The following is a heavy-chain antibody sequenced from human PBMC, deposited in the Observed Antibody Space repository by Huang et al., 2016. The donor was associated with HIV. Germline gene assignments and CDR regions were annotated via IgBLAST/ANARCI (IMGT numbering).Heavy chain of an antibody. Sequence: QLQLQESGSGPVRPSRSLSLTCAVSGGSISGGGYFWSWIRQPPGKGLEWIGNIYGSGSTHYNSSLKSRVTILVDRSKNQFSLSLYSMTAADTAVYFCARVGVRDGYHGGYFDYLGQGILVTVSS. CDR2: IYGSGST. J-gene: IGHJ4*02. CDR3: ARVGVRDGYHGGYFDY. D-gene: IGHD5-12*01. CDR1: GGSISGGGYF. V-gene: IGHV4-30-2*01.